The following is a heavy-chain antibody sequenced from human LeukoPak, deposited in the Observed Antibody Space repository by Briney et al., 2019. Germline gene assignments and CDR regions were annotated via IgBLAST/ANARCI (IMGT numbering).Heavy chain of an antibody. Sequence: SETLSLTCAVSGYSISSGYYWGWIRQPPGKGLEWIGSIYHSGSTYYNPSLKRRVTISVDTSKNQFSLKLSTVTAADTAVYYCARWDDYYDSRGYLYWGQGTLVTVSS. J-gene: IGHJ4*02. V-gene: IGHV4-38-2*01. CDR2: IYHSGST. CDR1: GYSISSGYY. CDR3: ARWDDYYDSRGYLY. D-gene: IGHD3-22*01.